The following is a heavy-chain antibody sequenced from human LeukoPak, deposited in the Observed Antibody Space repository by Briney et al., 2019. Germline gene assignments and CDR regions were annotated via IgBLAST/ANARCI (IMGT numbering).Heavy chain of an antibody. CDR3: ARDSGFSGTQRGEY. CDR1: GFTFSSYA. CDR2: ISYDGSNK. J-gene: IGHJ4*02. Sequence: GGSLRLSCAASGFTFSSYAMHWVRQVPGKGLEWVAVISYDGSNKYYADSVKGRFTISRDNSKNTLYLQMNSLRAEDTAVYYCARDSGFSGTQRGEYWGQGTLVTVSS. D-gene: IGHD3/OR15-3a*01. V-gene: IGHV3-30*04.